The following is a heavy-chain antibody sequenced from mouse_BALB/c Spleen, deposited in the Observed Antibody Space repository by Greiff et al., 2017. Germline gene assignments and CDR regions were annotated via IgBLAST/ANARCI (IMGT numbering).Heavy chain of an antibody. J-gene: IGHJ4*01. CDR3: AKGLRRGYYAMDY. CDR2: IDPANGNT. D-gene: IGHD2-4*01. Sequence: VQLQQSGAELVKPGASVKLSCTASGFNIKDTYMHWVKQRPEQGLEWIGRIDPANGNTKYDPKFQGKATITAYTSSNTAYLQLSSLTSEDTAVYYCAKGLRRGYYAMDYWGQGTSVTVSS. V-gene: IGHV14-3*02. CDR1: GFNIKDTY.